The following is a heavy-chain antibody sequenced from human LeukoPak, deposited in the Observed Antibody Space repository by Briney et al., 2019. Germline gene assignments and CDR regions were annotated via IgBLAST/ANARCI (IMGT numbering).Heavy chain of an antibody. J-gene: IGHJ5*02. CDR3: ARGEAGGMHNWFDP. V-gene: IGHV3-48*03. Sequence: PGRSLRLSCAXSXXTFXTXXXXXVXXXXGXXXXWXSYMSSRGSIIFYADSVKGGFTISKDNAKNSLYLQMDSLRVEDTAAYYCARGEAGGMHNWFDPWGQGTLVTVSS. CDR2: MSSRGSII. D-gene: IGHD6-13*01. CDR1: XXTFXTXX.